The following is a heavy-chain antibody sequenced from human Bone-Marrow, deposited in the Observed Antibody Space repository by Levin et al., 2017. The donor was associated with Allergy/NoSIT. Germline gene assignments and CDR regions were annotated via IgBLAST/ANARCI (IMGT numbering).Heavy chain of an antibody. J-gene: IGHJ6*02. D-gene: IGHD3-22*01. V-gene: IGHV1-18*01. CDR2: ISAYSGNT. CDR1: GYSFGSNG. Sequence: ASVKVSCKASGYSFGSNGVTWVRQALGQGLEWMGWISAYSGNTNYAQNLQGRVTMSTDTATNTAYMELSRLRSDDTAIYYCARASGYFAYYYGMDVWGQGTPVTVSS. CDR3: ARASGYFAYYYGMDV.